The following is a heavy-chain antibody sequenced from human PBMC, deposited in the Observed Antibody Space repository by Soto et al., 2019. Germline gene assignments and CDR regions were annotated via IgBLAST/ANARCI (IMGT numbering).Heavy chain of an antibody. D-gene: IGHD2-2*01. J-gene: IGHJ4*02. CDR2: IYYSGST. V-gene: IGHV4-39*01. Sequence: SETLSLTSTVSGGSISSSSCYWGWIRQPPGKGLEWIGSIYYSGSTYYNPSLKSRVTISVDTSKNQFSLKLSSVTAADTAVYYCARGRGVPAAMRVYYFDYWGQGTLVTVSS. CDR1: GGSISSSSCY. CDR3: ARGRGVPAAMRVYYFDY.